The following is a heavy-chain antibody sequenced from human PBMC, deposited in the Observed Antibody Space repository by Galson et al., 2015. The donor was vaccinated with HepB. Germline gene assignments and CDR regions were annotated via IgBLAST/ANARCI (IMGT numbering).Heavy chain of an antibody. CDR3: ARWDCSSTSCYPFDY. D-gene: IGHD2-2*01. CDR1: GGSISSGDYY. J-gene: IGHJ4*02. V-gene: IGHV4-30-4*01. CDR2: IYYSGST. Sequence: TLSLTCTVSGGSISSGDYYRSWIRQPPGKGLEWIGYIYYSGSTYYNPSLKSRVTISVDTSKNQFSLKLSSVTAADTAVYYCARWDCSSTSCYPFDYWGQGTLVTVSP.